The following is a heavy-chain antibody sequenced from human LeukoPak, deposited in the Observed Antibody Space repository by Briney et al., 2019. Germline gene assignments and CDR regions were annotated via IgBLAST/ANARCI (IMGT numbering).Heavy chain of an antibody. CDR1: GFTFSSYS. J-gene: IGHJ5*02. Sequence: GGSLRLSCAASGFTFSSYSMNWVRQAPGKGLEWVSYISSSSSTIYYADSVKGRFTISRDNAKNSLYLQMNSLRGEDTAVFYCASGGDGYFDWFFDPWGQGTLVTVSS. V-gene: IGHV3-48*01. CDR2: ISSSSSTI. CDR3: ASGGDGYFDWFFDP. D-gene: IGHD3-9*01.